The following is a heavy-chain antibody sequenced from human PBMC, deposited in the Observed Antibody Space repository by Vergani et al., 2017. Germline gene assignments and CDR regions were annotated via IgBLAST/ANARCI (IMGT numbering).Heavy chain of an antibody. Sequence: QVQLVQSGAEVKKPGASVKVSCKASGYTFTSYGISWVRQAPGQGVEWMGWISAYNGNTNYAQKLQGRVTMTTDTSTSTAYMELRSLRSDDTAVYYCARDSLYYDILTGPIASWFDPWGQGTLVTVSS. V-gene: IGHV1-18*04. CDR1: GYTFTSYG. D-gene: IGHD3-9*01. CDR3: ARDSLYYDILTGPIASWFDP. CDR2: ISAYNGNT. J-gene: IGHJ5*02.